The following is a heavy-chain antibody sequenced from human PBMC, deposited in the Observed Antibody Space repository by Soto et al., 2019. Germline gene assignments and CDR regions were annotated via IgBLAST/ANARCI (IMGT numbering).Heavy chain of an antibody. CDR3: ARDADASGWYHYGLDV. D-gene: IGHD6-19*01. J-gene: IGHJ6*03. CDR2: IKQDGSEK. CDR1: GFTLSSYW. Sequence: GGSLRLSCAASGFTLSSYWMNWVRQAPGKGLEWVANIKQDGSEKYYVDSVKGRFFISRGNAKNSLYLQLNSLRAEDTAVYYCARDADASGWYHYGLDVWGKGTWVTV. V-gene: IGHV3-7*01.